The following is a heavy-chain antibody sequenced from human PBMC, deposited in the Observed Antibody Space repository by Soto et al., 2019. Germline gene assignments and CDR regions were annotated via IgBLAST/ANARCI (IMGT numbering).Heavy chain of an antibody. J-gene: IGHJ6*02. CDR2: IIPIFGTA. V-gene: IGHV1-69*12. Sequence: QVQLVQSGAEVKKPGSSVKVSCKASGGTFSSYAISWVRQAPGQGLEWMGGIIPIFGTANYAQKFQGRVTITADESTSTADMELSSLRSEDTAVYYCARAEDIVLVPAAIDYYYYGMDVWGQGTTVTVSS. D-gene: IGHD2-2*01. CDR3: ARAEDIVLVPAAIDYYYYGMDV. CDR1: GGTFSSYA.